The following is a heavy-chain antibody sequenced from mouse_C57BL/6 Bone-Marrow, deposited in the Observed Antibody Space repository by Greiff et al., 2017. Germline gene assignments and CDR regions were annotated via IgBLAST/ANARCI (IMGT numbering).Heavy chain of an antibody. CDR1: GFNIKDDY. CDR2: IAPENGDT. CDR3: TLLLLLSSWGWYFDV. Sequence: VQLQQSGAELVRPGASVKLSCTASGFNIKDDYMHWVKQRPEQGLEWIGWIAPENGDTEYASKFQGKATITADTSSNTAYLQLSSLTSEDNAVYYCTLLLLLSSWGWYFDVWGTGTTVTVSS. V-gene: IGHV14-4*01. J-gene: IGHJ1*03. D-gene: IGHD1-1*01.